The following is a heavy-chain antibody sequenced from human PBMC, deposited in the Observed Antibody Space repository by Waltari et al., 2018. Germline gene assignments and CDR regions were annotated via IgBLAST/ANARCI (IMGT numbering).Heavy chain of an antibody. J-gene: IGHJ4*02. CDR2: VRSKHNNFAT. CDR1: GVTIRGTA. V-gene: IGHV3-73*01. CDR3: TTGIVELESERAAF. Sequence: EVQVVESGGGFIQTGEALRLSCVDSGVTIRGTAMEWVRQSPGKGLQWIGRVRSKHNNFATVYAESMRGRSMVSRNASMNTAYLQIDNVTPDDTAVYYCTTGIVELESERAAFWGRGVLVTVTS. D-gene: IGHD1-1*01.